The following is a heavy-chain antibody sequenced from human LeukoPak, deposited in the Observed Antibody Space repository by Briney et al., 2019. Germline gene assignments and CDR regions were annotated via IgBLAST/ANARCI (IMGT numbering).Heavy chain of an antibody. J-gene: IGHJ4*02. V-gene: IGHV5-51*01. CDR3: ARLWGRGYSYGLDFDY. Sequence: GESQKISCKSSGYSFTSYWIGWVRQMPGKGLEWMGIIYPGDSDTRYSPSFQGQVTISADKSISTAYLQWSSLKASDTAMYYCARLWGRGYSYGLDFDYWGQGTLVTVSS. CDR1: GYSFTSYW. CDR2: IYPGDSDT. D-gene: IGHD5-18*01.